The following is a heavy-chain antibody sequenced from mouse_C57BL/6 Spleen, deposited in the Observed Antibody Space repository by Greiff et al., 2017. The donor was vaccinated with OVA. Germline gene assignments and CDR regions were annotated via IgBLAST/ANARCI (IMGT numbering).Heavy chain of an antibody. CDR3: ASGNDSKDYAMDY. V-gene: IGHV1-59*01. J-gene: IGHJ4*01. CDR1: GYTFTSYW. D-gene: IGHD2-5*01. CDR2: IDPSDSYT. Sequence: VQLQQSGAELVRPGTSVKLSCKASGYTFTSYWMHWVKQRPGQGLEWIGVIDPSDSYTNYNQKFKGKATLTVDTSSSTAYMQLSSLTSEDSAVYYCASGNDSKDYAMDYWGKGTTVTVSS.